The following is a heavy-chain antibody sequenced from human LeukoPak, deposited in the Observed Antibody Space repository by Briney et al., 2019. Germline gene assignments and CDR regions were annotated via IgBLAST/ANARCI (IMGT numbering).Heavy chain of an antibody. V-gene: IGHV1-69*13. CDR2: IIPIFGTA. CDR3: ARVYNLGYYLDY. Sequence: SVKVSCKASGGTFSSYAISWVRQAPGQGLEWMGGIIPIFGTANYAQKFQGRVTITADESTSTAYMELSSLRSEDTAVYYCARVYNLGYYLDYWGQGTLVTVSS. D-gene: IGHD1-14*01. CDR1: GGTFSSYA. J-gene: IGHJ4*02.